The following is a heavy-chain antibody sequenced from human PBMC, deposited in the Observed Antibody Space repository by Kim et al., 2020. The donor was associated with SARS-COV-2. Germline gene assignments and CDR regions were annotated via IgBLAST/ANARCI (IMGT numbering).Heavy chain of an antibody. CDR2: IYFSGST. D-gene: IGHD2-21*02. V-gene: IGHV4-39*07. J-gene: IGHJ6*02. CDR1: GGSISSSSYY. Sequence: SETLSLTCTVSGGSISSSSYYWGWIRQPPGRGLEWFGSIYFSGSTYYNSSLKSRVTISVDTSKNQFSLTLSSVTAAATAVYYCARVAGVTHNNYYYGMDDWGQGTTVTDSS. CDR3: ARVAGVTHNNYYYGMDD.